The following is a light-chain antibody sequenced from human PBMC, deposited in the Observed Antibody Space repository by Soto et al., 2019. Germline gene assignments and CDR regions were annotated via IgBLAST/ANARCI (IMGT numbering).Light chain of an antibody. CDR2: RNN. CDR3: AAWDDSLSTSV. Sequence: QSALTQPPSASGTPGQRVNISCSGSSSNIGSNYVYWYQQLPGTAPKLLIYRNNQRPSGVPDRFSGSKSGTSASLAISGLRSEDEADYYCAAWDDSLSTSVLGNGTKVTLL. V-gene: IGLV1-47*01. J-gene: IGLJ1*01. CDR1: SSNIGSNY.